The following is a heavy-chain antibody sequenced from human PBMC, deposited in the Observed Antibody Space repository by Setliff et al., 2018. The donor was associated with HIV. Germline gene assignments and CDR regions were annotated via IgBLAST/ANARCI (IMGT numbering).Heavy chain of an antibody. CDR1: GYMFIAYG. D-gene: IGHD3-9*01. CDR3: ARDSGAVLRYFDWPFYYYYGMDV. J-gene: IGHJ6*02. V-gene: IGHV1-18*01. Sequence: ASVKVSCKTSGYMFIAYGMSWVRRAPGQGLEWMGWISAYNGNTNYAQKLQGRVTMTTDTSTSTAYMELRSLRSDDTAVYYCARDSGAVLRYFDWPFYYYYGMDVWGQGTTVTVSS. CDR2: ISAYNGNT.